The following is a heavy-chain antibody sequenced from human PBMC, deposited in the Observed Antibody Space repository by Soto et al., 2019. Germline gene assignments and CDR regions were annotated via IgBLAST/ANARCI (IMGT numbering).Heavy chain of an antibody. Sequence: GGSLRLSCVVSGFSVSGGSIFWVRQATGKGLGWVSLMHRGGSTDNADSVKGRFTTSRDKSKNTLYLHMNGLRVEDTAVYYCARVNTTLVDHFDCWGQGTLVTVSS. CDR2: MHRGGST. CDR1: GFSVSGGS. J-gene: IGHJ4*02. V-gene: IGHV3-53*01. D-gene: IGHD5-18*01. CDR3: ARVNTTLVDHFDC.